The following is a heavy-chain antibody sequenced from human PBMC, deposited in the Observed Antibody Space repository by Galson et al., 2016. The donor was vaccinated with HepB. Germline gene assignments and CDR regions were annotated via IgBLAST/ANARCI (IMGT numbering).Heavy chain of an antibody. D-gene: IGHD6-13*01. CDR2: ISEDGRKT. J-gene: IGHJ3*02. CDR1: GFTFSISV. CDR3: VREGQQLVHDAFDM. V-gene: IGHV3-30*04. Sequence: SLRLSCAASGFTFSISVMHWVRQAPGKGLEWVGIISEDGRKTLYADSVQGRFTISRDNSKNTLHLQMNSLTIEDTAVYYCVREGQQLVHDAFDMWGRGTMVTVSS.